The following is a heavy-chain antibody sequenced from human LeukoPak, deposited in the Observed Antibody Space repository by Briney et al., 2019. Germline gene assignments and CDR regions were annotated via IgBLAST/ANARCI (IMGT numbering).Heavy chain of an antibody. CDR2: ISGSGGST. CDR3: AKDLEYSSSFFDY. CDR1: GFTFSSYA. Sequence: TGGSLRLSCAASGFTFSSYAMSWFRQAPGKGLEWVSAISGSGGSTYYADSVKGRFTISRDNSKNTLYLQMNSLRAEDTAVYYCAKDLEYSSSFFDYWGQGTLVTVSS. J-gene: IGHJ4*02. D-gene: IGHD6-6*01. V-gene: IGHV3-23*01.